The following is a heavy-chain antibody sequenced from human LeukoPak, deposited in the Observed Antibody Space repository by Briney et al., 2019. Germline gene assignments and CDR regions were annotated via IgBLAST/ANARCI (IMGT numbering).Heavy chain of an antibody. CDR3: LSCIAPNCYEF. D-gene: IGHD2-2*01. J-gene: IGHJ1*01. Sequence: PGGSLRLSCAASGFTLSTHWMHWVRQAPGKGLVWVSCINNDGTTTTYADSVKGRFTISRDNAKSTLYLQMNSLRAEDTAVYYCLSCIAPNCYEFWGQGAPVTVSS. CDR2: INNDGTTT. CDR1: GFTLSTHW. V-gene: IGHV3-74*03.